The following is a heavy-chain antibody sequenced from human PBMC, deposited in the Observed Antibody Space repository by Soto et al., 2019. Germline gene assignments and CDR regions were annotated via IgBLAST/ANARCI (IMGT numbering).Heavy chain of an antibody. D-gene: IGHD5-12*01. CDR3: AKATDGYNLYFDY. V-gene: IGHV3-23*01. Sequence: GGSLRLSCAASGFTFSSYAMSWVRQAPGKGLEWVSAISGSGGSTYYADSVKGRFTTSRDNSKNTLYLQMNSLRAEDTAVYYCAKATDGYNLYFDYWGQGTLVTVSS. J-gene: IGHJ4*02. CDR2: ISGSGGST. CDR1: GFTFSSYA.